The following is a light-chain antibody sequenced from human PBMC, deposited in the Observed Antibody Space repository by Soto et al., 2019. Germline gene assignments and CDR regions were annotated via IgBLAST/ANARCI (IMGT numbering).Light chain of an antibody. CDR2: KAS. CDR1: QSISSY. V-gene: IGKV1-5*03. CDR3: QQYNSYWWT. J-gene: IGKJ1*01. Sequence: DIQMTQSPSSLSASLLDRVTITCRSSQSISSYLNWYQQKPGKAPKLLISKASSLESGVPSRFSGSGSGTKFTLTISSLQPDDFATYYCQQYNSYWWTFGQGTKVDIK.